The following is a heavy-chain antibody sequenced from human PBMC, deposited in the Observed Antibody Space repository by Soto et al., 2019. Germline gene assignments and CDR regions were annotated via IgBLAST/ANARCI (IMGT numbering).Heavy chain of an antibody. V-gene: IGHV4-31*03. CDR1: GGSISTGGYY. Sequence: PSETLSLTCTVSGGSISTGGYYWSWIRQHPGKGLECIGYIYYIGTTYYNPSLKSRVTISVDASKSQFSLKLSSVTAADTAVYYCATNGGYYDSSGTKYFPHWGQGTLVTVSS. J-gene: IGHJ1*01. CDR3: ATNGGYYDSSGTKYFPH. D-gene: IGHD3-22*01. CDR2: IYYIGTT.